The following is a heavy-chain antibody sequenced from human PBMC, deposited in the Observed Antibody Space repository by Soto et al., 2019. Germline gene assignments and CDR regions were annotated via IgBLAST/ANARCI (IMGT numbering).Heavy chain of an antibody. CDR1: GFSFKDYY. D-gene: IGHD2-8*01. CDR3: ERVMYTNSVNYFDL. CDR2: ITSSGGNA. J-gene: IGHJ4*02. Sequence: PGGSLRLSCAASGFSFKDYYMTWMRQTPEKGLEWISTITSSGGNAYYAASVKGRVTISRDNAHNSLYLQMSGLRAEDTALYYCERVMYTNSVNYFDLWGQVTLVTV. V-gene: IGHV3-11*01.